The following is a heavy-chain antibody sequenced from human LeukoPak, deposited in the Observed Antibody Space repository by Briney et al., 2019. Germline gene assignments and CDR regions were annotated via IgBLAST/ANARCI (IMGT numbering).Heavy chain of an antibody. J-gene: IGHJ4*02. D-gene: IGHD5-24*01. Sequence: GASVKVSCKASGDTFRNYGISWVRQAPGQGLEWMGGIIPIFGTANYAQKFQGRVTITADKSTTTAYMNLSSLRFEDTAVYYCAKTPVGMVPLDYWGQGTLVTVSS. CDR1: GDTFRNYG. CDR2: IIPIFGTA. CDR3: AKTPVGMVPLDY. V-gene: IGHV1-69*06.